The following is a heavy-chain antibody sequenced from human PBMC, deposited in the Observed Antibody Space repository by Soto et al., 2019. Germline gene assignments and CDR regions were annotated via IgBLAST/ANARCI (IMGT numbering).Heavy chain of an antibody. CDR3: AGGGVEMATITYFDY. V-gene: IGHV3-21*01. CDR1: GFTFGTYN. D-gene: IGHD5-12*01. J-gene: IGHJ4*02. CDR2: ISSSSSYI. Sequence: GGSLRLSCAASGFTFGTYNINWVRQAPGKGLEWVSSISSSSSYIYYADSVKGRFTISRDNAKNSLYLQMNSLRAEDTAVYYCAGGGVEMATITYFDYWGQGTLVTVSS.